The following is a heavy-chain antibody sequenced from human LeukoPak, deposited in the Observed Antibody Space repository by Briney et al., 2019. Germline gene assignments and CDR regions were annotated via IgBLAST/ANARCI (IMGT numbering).Heavy chain of an antibody. CDR2: IWYDGSNK. J-gene: IGHJ4*02. CDR1: GFTFSNYG. V-gene: IGHV3-33*01. CDR3: ARDAGGSPDY. D-gene: IGHD1-26*01. Sequence: PGGSLRLSCAASGFTFSNYGMHWVRQAPGKGLEWVAAIWYDGSNKYYGDSVKGRFTISRDNSKNTLYLQMGSLRAEDMAIYYCARDAGGSPDYWGQGTLVTVSS.